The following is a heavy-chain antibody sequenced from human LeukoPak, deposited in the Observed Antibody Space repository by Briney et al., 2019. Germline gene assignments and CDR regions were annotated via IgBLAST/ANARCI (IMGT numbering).Heavy chain of an antibody. D-gene: IGHD1-7*01. J-gene: IGHJ4*02. CDR1: GGSFSGYY. V-gene: IGHV4-34*01. CDR3: ARGLTGTTFDY. CDR2: INHSGST. Sequence: PSETLSLTCAVYGGSFSGYYWSWIRQPPGKGLEWIGEINHSGSTNYNPSLTSRVTISVDTSKKKFYLKLSSVTAADTAVYYCARGLTGTTFDYWGQGTLVTVSS.